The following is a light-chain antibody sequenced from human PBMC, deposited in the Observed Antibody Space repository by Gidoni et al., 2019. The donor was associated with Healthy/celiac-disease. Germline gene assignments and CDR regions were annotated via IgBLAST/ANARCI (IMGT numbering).Light chain of an antibody. V-gene: IGKV4-1*01. CDR1: QSVLYSSNNKNY. CDR3: QQYYSTPWT. CDR2: GAS. Sequence: DIVLTPSPASLAVSLGERATINCKSSQSVLYSSNNKNYLAWYQQKPGQPPKLLIYGASTRESGVPDRFSGSGSGTDFTLTISRLQAEDVAVYYCQQYYSTPWTFGQGTKVEIK. J-gene: IGKJ1*01.